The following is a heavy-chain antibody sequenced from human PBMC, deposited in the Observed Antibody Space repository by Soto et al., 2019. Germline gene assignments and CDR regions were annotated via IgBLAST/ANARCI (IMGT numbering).Heavy chain of an antibody. CDR3: AHASPSYSNWYFAL. CDR2: IYWDDDK. V-gene: IGHV2-5*02. CDR1: GFSFTIDGEG. J-gene: IGHJ2*01. Sequence: QITLKESGPTLVKPTQTLTLTCTFSGFSFTIDGEGVGWVRQPPGKALEWLALIYWDDDKRYSPSLKTRLTITRDTSRNQVVLAMTNMEPVDTNTYYCAHASPSYSNWYFALWGRGTLVTVSS. D-gene: IGHD2-21*01.